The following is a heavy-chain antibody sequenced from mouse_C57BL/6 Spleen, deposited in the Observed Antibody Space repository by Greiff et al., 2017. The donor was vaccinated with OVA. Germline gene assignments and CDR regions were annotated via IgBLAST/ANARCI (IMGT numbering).Heavy chain of an antibody. CDR1: GYAFSSYW. CDR3: ARGYYYGSRPNWEFAY. Sequence: QVQLKESGAELVKPGASVKISCKASGYAFSSYWMNWVKQRPGKGLEWIGQIYPGDGDTNYNGKFKGKATLTADKSSSTAYMQLSSLTSEDSAVYFCARGYYYGSRPNWEFAYWGQGTLVTVSA. D-gene: IGHD1-1*01. J-gene: IGHJ3*01. V-gene: IGHV1-80*01. CDR2: IYPGDGDT.